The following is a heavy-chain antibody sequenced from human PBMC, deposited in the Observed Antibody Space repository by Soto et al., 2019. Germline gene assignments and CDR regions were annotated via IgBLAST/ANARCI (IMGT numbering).Heavy chain of an antibody. V-gene: IGHV1-58*01. D-gene: IGHD6-19*01. CDR1: GFTFGSSA. CDR2: IVVASGYS. Sequence: LVQSGPDVKKPGTSVQVSCKTSGFTFGSSAVQWVRQFGGQRLEWIGWIVVASGYSNVAQKFQDSVSLTRDLSTNTAFMELSSLTSEDSAIYYCAADVIGVAGDFDHWGQGTLVSVSS. J-gene: IGHJ4*02. CDR3: AADVIGVAGDFDH.